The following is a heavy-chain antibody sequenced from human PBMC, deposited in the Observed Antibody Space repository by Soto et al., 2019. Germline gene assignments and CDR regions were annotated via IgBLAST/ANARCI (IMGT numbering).Heavy chain of an antibody. D-gene: IGHD3-9*01. CDR2: IYYSGST. CDR3: ARHLNLYDILTGYKGPFDY. V-gene: IGHV4-39*01. J-gene: IGHJ4*02. CDR1: GGSISSSSYY. Sequence: ASETLSLTCTVSGGSISSSSYYWGWIRQPPGKGLEWIGSIYYSGSTYYNPSLKSRVTISVDTSKNQFSLKLSSVTAADTALYYCARHLNLYDILTGYKGPFDYWGQGTLVTVSS.